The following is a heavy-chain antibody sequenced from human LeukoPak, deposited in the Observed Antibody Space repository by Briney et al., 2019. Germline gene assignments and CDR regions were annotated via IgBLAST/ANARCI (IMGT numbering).Heavy chain of an antibody. CDR1: GYTFTSYA. J-gene: IGHJ4*02. Sequence: ASVKVSCKASGYTFTSYAMHWVRQAPGQRLEWMGWINAGDGNTKYSQKFQGRVTITRDTSASTAYMELSSLRSEDTAVYYCAVDSSGYYLQYFDYWGQGTLVTVSS. CDR2: INAGDGNT. CDR3: AVDSSGYYLQYFDY. D-gene: IGHD3-22*01. V-gene: IGHV1-3*01.